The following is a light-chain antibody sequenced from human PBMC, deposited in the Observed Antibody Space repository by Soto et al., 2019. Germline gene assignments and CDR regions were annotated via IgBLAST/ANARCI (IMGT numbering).Light chain of an antibody. Sequence: QSALTQPPSAPGSPGQSVAISCTGTSSDVGGYNYVSWYQQHPGKAPKLMIYEVSQRPSGVPDRFFGSKSGNTASLTVSGLQAEDEADYYCSSYAGSNIVVFGGGTKLTVL. V-gene: IGLV2-8*01. CDR1: SSDVGGYNY. J-gene: IGLJ2*01. CDR3: SSYAGSNIVV. CDR2: EVS.